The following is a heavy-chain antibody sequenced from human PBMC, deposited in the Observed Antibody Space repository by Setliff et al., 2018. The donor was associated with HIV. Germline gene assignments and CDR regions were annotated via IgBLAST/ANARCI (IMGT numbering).Heavy chain of an antibody. Sequence: ASVKVSCKASGYTFSGYYMHWVRQAPGQGLEWMGWINLNSGGTNYAQKFQGWVTMTRDTSIITAYMQLDRLGSGDTAVYYCARGPRGYDSSYYFDYWGQGTLVTVSS. CDR3: ARGPRGYDSSYYFDY. D-gene: IGHD3-22*01. CDR1: GYTFSGYY. V-gene: IGHV1-2*04. CDR2: INLNSGGT. J-gene: IGHJ4*02.